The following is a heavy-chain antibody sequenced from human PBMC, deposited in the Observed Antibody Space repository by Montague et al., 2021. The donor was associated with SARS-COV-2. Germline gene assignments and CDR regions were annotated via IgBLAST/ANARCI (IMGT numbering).Heavy chain of an antibody. V-gene: IGHV3-7*01. CDR2: IKQDGSEK. J-gene: IGHJ4*02. CDR3: AREIGYCSGGSCYLGIAVAGTVFDY. CDR1: GFTFSSYA. Sequence: SLRLSCAASGFTFSSYAMHWVRQAPGKGLEWVANIKQDGSEKYYVDSVKGRFTISRDNAKNSLYLQMNSLRAEDTAVYYCAREIGYCSGGSCYLGIAVAGTVFDYWGQGTLVTVSS. D-gene: IGHD2-15*01.